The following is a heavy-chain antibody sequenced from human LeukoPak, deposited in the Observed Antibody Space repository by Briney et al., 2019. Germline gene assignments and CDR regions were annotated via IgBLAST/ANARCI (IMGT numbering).Heavy chain of an antibody. V-gene: IGHV3-23*01. CDR2: ISGSGGST. Sequence: GGSLRLSCAASGFTFSSYTMSWVRQAPGKGLEWVSAISGSGGSTYYADSVKGRFTISRDNSKNTLYLQMNSLRAEDTAVYYCAKDLSSSWFSSFDYWGQGTLVTVSS. D-gene: IGHD6-13*01. CDR1: GFTFSSYT. J-gene: IGHJ4*02. CDR3: AKDLSSSWFSSFDY.